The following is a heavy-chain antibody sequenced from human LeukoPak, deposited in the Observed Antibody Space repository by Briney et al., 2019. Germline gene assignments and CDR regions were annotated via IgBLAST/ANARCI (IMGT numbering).Heavy chain of an antibody. J-gene: IGHJ4*02. Sequence: HSQTPSLTCAISGDSVSNNKASWGWLSQSPSRGLEWLGRTYYRSQWFDDYAPSLRSRITINPDTSKNQFSLQLTSVTPEDTAVYYCVRIRGLGLFDYWGEGTLVTVSS. CDR2: TYYRSQWFD. CDR3: VRIRGLGLFDY. CDR1: GDSVSNNKAS. V-gene: IGHV6-1*01. D-gene: IGHD1-26*01.